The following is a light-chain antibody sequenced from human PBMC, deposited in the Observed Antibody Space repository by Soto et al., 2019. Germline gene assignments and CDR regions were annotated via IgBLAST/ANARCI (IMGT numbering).Light chain of an antibody. CDR3: KSYDSSLSDWV. CDR1: SSNIGAGYD. J-gene: IGLJ3*02. CDR2: GNS. Sequence: QSVLTQPPSVSGAPGQRVTISCTGSSSNIGAGYDVHWYQQLPGTAPKLLIYGNSNRASGVPDRFSGSKSGTSASLAITGLQAEDESDYYCKSYDSSLSDWVFGGGTQRTVL. V-gene: IGLV1-40*01.